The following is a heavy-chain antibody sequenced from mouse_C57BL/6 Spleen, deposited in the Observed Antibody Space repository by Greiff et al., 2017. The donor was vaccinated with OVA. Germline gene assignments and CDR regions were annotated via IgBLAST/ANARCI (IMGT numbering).Heavy chain of an antibody. V-gene: IGHV1-42*01. D-gene: IGHD2-1*01. Sequence: VQLQQSGPELVKPGASVKISCKASGYSFTGYYMNWVKQSPEKSLEWIGEINPSTGGTTYNQKFKAKATLPVDKSSSTAYMQLKSLTSEDSAVYYCARGGGYGRVDYWGQGTTLTVSS. CDR1: GYSFTGYY. CDR2: INPSTGGT. CDR3: ARGGGYGRVDY. J-gene: IGHJ2*01.